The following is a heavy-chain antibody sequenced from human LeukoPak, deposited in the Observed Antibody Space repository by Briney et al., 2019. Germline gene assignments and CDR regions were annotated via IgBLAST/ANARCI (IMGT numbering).Heavy chain of an antibody. Sequence: GGSLRLSCAASGFTFSSYGMHWVRQAPGKGLEWVAVIWYDGSNKYYADSVKGRFTISRDNSKNTLYLQMNSLRAEDTAVYYCARDALVVYAFDIWGQGTMATVSS. CDR2: IWYDGSNK. V-gene: IGHV3-33*01. D-gene: IGHD3-22*01. CDR3: ARDALVVYAFDI. CDR1: GFTFSSYG. J-gene: IGHJ3*02.